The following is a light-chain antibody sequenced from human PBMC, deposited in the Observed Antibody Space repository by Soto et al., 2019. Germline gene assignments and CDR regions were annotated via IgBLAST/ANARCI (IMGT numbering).Light chain of an antibody. CDR2: DVS. CDR1: QSVTSY. J-gene: IGKJ3*01. Sequence: EIVMTQSPATLSVSPGERATLSCRASQSVTSYLAWYQQKPGQAPRLLIYDVSKRATGIPARFSGSGSGTDFTLTISSLEPEDFAVYYCQQRINWPFTFGPGTKVHIK. V-gene: IGKV3-11*01. CDR3: QQRINWPFT.